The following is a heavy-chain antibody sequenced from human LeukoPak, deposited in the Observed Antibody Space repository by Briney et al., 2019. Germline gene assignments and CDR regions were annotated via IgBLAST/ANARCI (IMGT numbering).Heavy chain of an antibody. V-gene: IGHV3-30*02. CDR2: IRYDRSNK. CDR3: AKVGPMTAVTRVFRSRNYYYFYMDV. D-gene: IGHD4-17*01. CDR1: GFTVSSNY. Sequence: PGGSLRLSCAASGFTVSSNYMSWLRHAPGKGLERVAFIRYDRSNKYYADSVKGRFTMSRDNAKNTLYLQMNSLRAEDTAVYYCAKVGPMTAVTRVFRSRNYYYFYMDVWGKGTTVTVSS. J-gene: IGHJ6*03.